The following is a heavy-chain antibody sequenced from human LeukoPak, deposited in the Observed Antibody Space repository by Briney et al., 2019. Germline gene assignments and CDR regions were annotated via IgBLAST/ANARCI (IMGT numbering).Heavy chain of an antibody. CDR2: GCTT. J-gene: IGHJ3*01. V-gene: IGHV1-46*01. CDR3: ARGMLGSYDSSGYYALGV. Sequence: GCTTSYAQKFQGRVTMTRDPSTSTVYMELSSLKSEDTAVYYCARGMLGSYDSSGYYALGVWGQGTMVTVSS. D-gene: IGHD3-22*01.